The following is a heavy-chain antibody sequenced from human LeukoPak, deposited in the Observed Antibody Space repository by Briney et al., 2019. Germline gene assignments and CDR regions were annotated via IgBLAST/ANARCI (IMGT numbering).Heavy chain of an antibody. Sequence: GGSLRLSCAASGFTFSSYAMSWVRQAPGKGLEWVSAISGSGGSTYYADSVKGRFTISRDNSKNTLYVQMNSLRAEDTAVYYCAKDLPSTYYDILTGPEDPDYWGQGTLVTVSS. J-gene: IGHJ4*02. D-gene: IGHD3-9*01. V-gene: IGHV3-23*01. CDR2: ISGSGGST. CDR1: GFTFSSYA. CDR3: AKDLPSTYYDILTGPEDPDY.